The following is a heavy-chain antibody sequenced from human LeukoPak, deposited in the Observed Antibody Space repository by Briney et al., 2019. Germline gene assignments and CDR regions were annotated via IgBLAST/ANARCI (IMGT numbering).Heavy chain of an antibody. CDR2: ISSSGSTI. CDR3: ARRISGSYEGGAFDI. D-gene: IGHD1-26*01. J-gene: IGHJ3*02. CDR1: GFTFSSYE. V-gene: IGHV3-48*03. Sequence: GGSLRLSCAASGFTFSSYEMNWVRQAPGKGLEWVSYISSSGSTIYYADSVKGRFTISRDNAKNSLYLQMNSLRAEDTAVYYCARRISGSYEGGAFDIWGQGTMVTGYS.